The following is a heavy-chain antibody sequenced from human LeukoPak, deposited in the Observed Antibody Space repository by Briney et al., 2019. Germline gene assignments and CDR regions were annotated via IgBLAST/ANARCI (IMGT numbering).Heavy chain of an antibody. CDR2: FDPEDGET. Sequence: ASVKVSCKVSGYTLTELSMHWVRQAPGKGLEWMGGFDPEDGETIYAQKFQGRVTMTEDTSTDTAYMELSSLRSEDTAVYYCATRSYRNLGWDYYMDVWGKGTTVTVSS. V-gene: IGHV1-24*01. D-gene: IGHD3-16*01. J-gene: IGHJ6*03. CDR3: ATRSYRNLGWDYYMDV. CDR1: GYTLTELS.